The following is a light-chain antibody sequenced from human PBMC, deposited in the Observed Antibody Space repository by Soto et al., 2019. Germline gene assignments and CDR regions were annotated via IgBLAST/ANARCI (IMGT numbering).Light chain of an antibody. J-gene: IGKJ2*01. CDR1: QSVGSSY. V-gene: IGKV3-20*01. CDR3: QQYGSSPYT. Sequence: EIVLTQSPGTLSLSPGERATLSCRASQSVGSSYLAWYQQKPGQAPRLLIYGASSRATGIPDRFSGSGSGTDFTLTIGRLEPEDFAVYYCQQYGSSPYTFGQGTKLEIK. CDR2: GAS.